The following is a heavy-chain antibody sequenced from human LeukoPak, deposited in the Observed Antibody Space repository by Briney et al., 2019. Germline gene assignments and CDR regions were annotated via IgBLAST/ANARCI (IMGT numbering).Heavy chain of an antibody. V-gene: IGHV1-69*13. CDR3: ARGREMATITNYFDY. CDR2: IIPIFGTA. Sequence: GASVEVSCKASGGTFSSYAISWVRQAPGQGLEWMGGIIPIFGTANYAQKFQGRVTITADESTSTAYMELSSLRSEDTAVYYCARGREMATITNYFDYWGQGTLVTVSS. CDR1: GGTFSSYA. D-gene: IGHD5-24*01. J-gene: IGHJ4*02.